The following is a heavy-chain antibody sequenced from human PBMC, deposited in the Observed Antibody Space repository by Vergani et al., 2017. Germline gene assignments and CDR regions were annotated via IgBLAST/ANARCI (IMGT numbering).Heavy chain of an antibody. CDR2: IIPIFGTA. CDR3: ARDRSPCSGGSCYPHYYYYYGMDV. Sequence: QVQLVQSGAEVKKPGSSVKVSCKASGGTFSSYAISWVRQAPGQGLEWMGRIIPIFGTANYAQKFQGRVTITADESTGTAYMELSSLRSEDTAVYYCARDRSPCSGGSCYPHYYYYYGMDVWGQGTTVTVSS. D-gene: IGHD2-15*01. V-gene: IGHV1-69*13. CDR1: GGTFSSYA. J-gene: IGHJ6*02.